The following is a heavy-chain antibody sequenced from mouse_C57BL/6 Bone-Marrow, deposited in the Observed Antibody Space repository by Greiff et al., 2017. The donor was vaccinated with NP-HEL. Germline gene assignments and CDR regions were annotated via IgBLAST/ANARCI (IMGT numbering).Heavy chain of an antibody. J-gene: IGHJ1*03. CDR3: ARGDYWYFDV. Sequence: VQLQQPGAELVRPGTSVKLSCKASGYTFTSYWMHWVKQRPGQGLEWIGVIDPSDSYTNYNQKFKGKATLTVDTSSSTAYKQLSSLTSEDSAVYYCARGDYWYFDVWGTGTTVTVSS. CDR2: IDPSDSYT. CDR1: GYTFTSYW. V-gene: IGHV1-59*01.